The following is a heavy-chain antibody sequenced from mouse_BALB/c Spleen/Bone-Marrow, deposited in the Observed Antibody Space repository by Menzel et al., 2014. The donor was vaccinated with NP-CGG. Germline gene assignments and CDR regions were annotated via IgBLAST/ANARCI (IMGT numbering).Heavy chain of an antibody. CDR3: ARAYYRYDGPFAY. D-gene: IGHD2-14*01. J-gene: IGHJ3*01. CDR2: IRNKANGYTT. CDR1: GFTFTDYY. Sequence: DVQLVESGGGLVQPGGSLRLSCATSGFTFTDYYMSWVRQPPGKALEWLGFIRNKANGYTTEYSASVKGRFTISRDNSQSILYLQMNTLRAEDSATYYCARAYYRYDGPFAYWGQGTLVTVSA. V-gene: IGHV7-3*02.